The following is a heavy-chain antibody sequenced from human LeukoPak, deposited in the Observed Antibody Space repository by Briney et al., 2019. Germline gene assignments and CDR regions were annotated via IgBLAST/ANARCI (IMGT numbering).Heavy chain of an antibody. CDR2: IIPIFGTA. Sequence: PSVKVSFKASGGTFSSYAISWVRQAPGQGLEWMGGIIPIFGTANYAQNFQGRVTITADESTSTAYMELSSLSSEDTAVYYCATGVVPAATAEYFQHWGQGTLVTVSS. V-gene: IGHV1-69*01. CDR3: ATGVVPAATAEYFQH. D-gene: IGHD2-2*01. J-gene: IGHJ1*01. CDR1: GGTFSSYA.